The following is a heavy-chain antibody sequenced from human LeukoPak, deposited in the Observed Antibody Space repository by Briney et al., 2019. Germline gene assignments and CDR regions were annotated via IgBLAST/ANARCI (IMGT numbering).Heavy chain of an antibody. Sequence: ASVKVSCKASGYTFTSYGTSWVRQAPGQGLEWMGWISAYNGNTNYAQKLQGRVTMTTDTSTSTAYMELRSLRSDDTAVYYCAREEGVRQQLEPLDYWGQGTLVTVSS. D-gene: IGHD6-13*01. CDR3: AREEGVRQQLEPLDY. V-gene: IGHV1-18*01. CDR1: GYTFTSYG. J-gene: IGHJ4*02. CDR2: ISAYNGNT.